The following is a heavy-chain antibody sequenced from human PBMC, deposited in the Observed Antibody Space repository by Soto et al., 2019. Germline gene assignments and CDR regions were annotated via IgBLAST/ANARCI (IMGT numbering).Heavy chain of an antibody. CDR2: INADNGDT. CDR1: GYTFRSYG. Sequence: GPSVKVSCKASGYTFRSYGIQWVRQAPGQSLEWMGWINADNGDTKYSQNFQDRVTITRDTSANTVYMELSSLTTEDTAVYYCARVGLKYIRWFDPWGQGSLVTVSA. CDR3: ARVGLKYIRWFDP. J-gene: IGHJ5*02. V-gene: IGHV1-3*01. D-gene: IGHD6-6*01.